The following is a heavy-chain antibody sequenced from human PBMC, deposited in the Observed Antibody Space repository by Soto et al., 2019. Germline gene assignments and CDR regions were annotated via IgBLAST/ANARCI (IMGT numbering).Heavy chain of an antibody. Sequence: GSLRLSCAASGFTFSDHYMSWIRQAPGKGLEWISYIIINTGDTSYADSVRGRFTISRDKAKRSVDLQMNSLTAEDTAVYYCARETWFGDLTTDYWGPGTLVTVSS. CDR2: IIINTGDT. CDR1: GFTFSDHY. J-gene: IGHJ4*02. CDR3: ARETWFGDLTTDY. V-gene: IGHV3-11*05. D-gene: IGHD3-10*01.